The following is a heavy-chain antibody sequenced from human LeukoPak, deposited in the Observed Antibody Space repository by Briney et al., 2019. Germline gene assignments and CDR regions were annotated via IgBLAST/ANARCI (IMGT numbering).Heavy chain of an antibody. CDR1: GFTFSIYA. D-gene: IGHD3-22*01. J-gene: IGHJ4*02. CDR2: ISGSGGSA. CDR3: AKIRDYYDSSGLGYSYYFDY. V-gene: IGHV3-23*01. Sequence: GGSLRLSCAASGFTFSIYAMNWVRQAPGKGLEWVSAISGSGGSANYADSVKGRFTISRDNSKNTLYLQMNSLRAEDTAVYYCAKIRDYYDSSGLGYSYYFDYWGQGTLVTVSS.